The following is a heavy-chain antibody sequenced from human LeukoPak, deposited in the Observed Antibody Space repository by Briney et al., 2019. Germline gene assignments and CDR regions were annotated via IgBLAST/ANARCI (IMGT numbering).Heavy chain of an antibody. CDR1: GYTFTSYG. D-gene: IGHD6-19*01. CDR3: ARDPEGWYPWFDP. J-gene: IGHJ5*02. V-gene: IGHV1-18*04. Sequence: EASVKVSCKASGYTFTSYGISWVRQAPGQGLEGMGWISAYNGNTNYAQKLQGRVTMTTDTSTSTAYMELRSLRSDDTAVYYCARDPEGWYPWFDPWGQGTLVTVSS. CDR2: ISAYNGNT.